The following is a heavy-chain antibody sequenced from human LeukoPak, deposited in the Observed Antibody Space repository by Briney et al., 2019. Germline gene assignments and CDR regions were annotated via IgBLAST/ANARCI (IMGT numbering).Heavy chain of an antibody. CDR1: GFTFSSYW. CDR2: IKQDGSEK. V-gene: IGHV3-7*01. D-gene: IGHD5-18*01. J-gene: IGHJ6*03. Sequence: GGSLRLSCAASGFTFSSYWMSWVRQAPGKGLEWVANIKQDGSEKYCVDPVKGRFTISRDNAKNSLYLQMNSLRAEDTAVYYCARRDTAMDYGYYYYYMDVWGKGTTVTVSS. CDR3: ARRDTAMDYGYYYYYMDV.